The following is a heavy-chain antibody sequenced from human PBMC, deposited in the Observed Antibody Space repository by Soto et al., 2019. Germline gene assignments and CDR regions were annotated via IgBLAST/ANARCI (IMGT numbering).Heavy chain of an antibody. Sequence: GGSLRLSCAASGFTFSSYGMHWVRQAPGKGLEWVAVIWYDGSNKYYADSVKGRFTISRDNSKNTLYLQMISLRDEDTAVYHCVRDGYCTYGLCKTNFFDYWGQGTLVTVSS. J-gene: IGHJ4*02. CDR2: IWYDGSNK. V-gene: IGHV3-33*01. D-gene: IGHD2-8*01. CDR1: GFTFSSYG. CDR3: VRDGYCTYGLCKTNFFDY.